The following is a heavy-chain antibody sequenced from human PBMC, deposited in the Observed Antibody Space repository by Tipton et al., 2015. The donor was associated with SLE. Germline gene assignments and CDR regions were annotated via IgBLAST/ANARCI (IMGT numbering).Heavy chain of an antibody. V-gene: IGHV3-7*03. Sequence: SLRLSCVASAFTFSRSWMNWVRQAPGRGLEWVANIKQDGSQRYYVDSVKGRFTISRDNAKNSLYLQMNSLRAEDTAVYYCAKDGIERNGIWDAFDLWGQGTLVIVSS. CDR1: AFTFSRSW. CDR2: IKQDGSQR. D-gene: IGHD1-1*01. J-gene: IGHJ3*01. CDR3: AKDGIERNGIWDAFDL.